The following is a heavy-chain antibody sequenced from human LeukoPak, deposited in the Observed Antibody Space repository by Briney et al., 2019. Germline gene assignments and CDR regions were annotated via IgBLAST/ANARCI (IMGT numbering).Heavy chain of an antibody. Sequence: GGSLRLSCAASGFTFSSYAMSWVRQAPGKGLEWVSSIFGSGIDTQYADSVKGRFTISRDNSKNTLYLEMNSLRPEDTAIYYCAKDLISPRSVGSSEKLDYWGQGTLVTVSS. CDR1: GFTFSSYA. CDR2: IFGSGIDT. D-gene: IGHD3-10*01. CDR3: AKDLISPRSVGSSEKLDY. J-gene: IGHJ4*02. V-gene: IGHV3-23*01.